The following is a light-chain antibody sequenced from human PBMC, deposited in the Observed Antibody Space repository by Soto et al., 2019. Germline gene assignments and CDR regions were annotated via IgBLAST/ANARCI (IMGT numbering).Light chain of an antibody. CDR2: GAS. CDR1: QSIGTY. CDR3: QQTYSTPAFT. V-gene: IGKV1-39*01. Sequence: DIQMTQSPSSLSASVGDRVTITCRASQSIGTYLNWYQHKPGKAPKPLIFGASNLQSGVSSGFSGSGSGSQFILTISSLQPEDFATYYCQQTYSTPAFTFGQGTKLEIK. J-gene: IGKJ2*01.